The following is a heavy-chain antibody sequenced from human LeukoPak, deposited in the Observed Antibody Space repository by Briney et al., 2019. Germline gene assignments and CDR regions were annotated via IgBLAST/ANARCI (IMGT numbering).Heavy chain of an antibody. Sequence: SETLSLTCTVSGGSISSYYWSWIRQPAGKGLEWIGYIYYSGSTNYNPSLKSRVTISVDTSKNQFSLKLSSVTAADTAVYYCARLGSSWYDAFDIWGQGTMVTVSS. CDR1: GGSISSYY. CDR3: ARLGSSWYDAFDI. CDR2: IYYSGST. V-gene: IGHV4-59*08. D-gene: IGHD6-13*01. J-gene: IGHJ3*02.